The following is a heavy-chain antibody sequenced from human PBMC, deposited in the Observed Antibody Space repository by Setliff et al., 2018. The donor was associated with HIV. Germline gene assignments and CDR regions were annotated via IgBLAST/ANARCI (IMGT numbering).Heavy chain of an antibody. J-gene: IGHJ5*02. CDR3: ARDGCSGQRCYLFNWFDP. Sequence: ASVKVSCKASGYSFINHAMHWVRQAPGQRLEWMGWINVGSGKTQYSQEFQRRVTITRDTSATTAYMELSSLTSEDTAVYYCARDGCSGQRCYLFNWFDPWGQGTLVTVSS. CDR2: INVGSGKT. D-gene: IGHD2-15*01. V-gene: IGHV1-3*01. CDR1: GYSFINHA.